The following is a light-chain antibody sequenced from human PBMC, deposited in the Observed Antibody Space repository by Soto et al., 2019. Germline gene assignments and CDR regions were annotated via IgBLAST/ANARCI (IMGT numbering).Light chain of an antibody. CDR2: GAS. J-gene: IGKJ1*01. CDR3: QQYGSSPPWM. Sequence: EIVLTQSPGTLSLSPGERATLSCRASESVSSSYLAWYQQKPGQAPRLLIFGASSRATGTPDRFSGSGSGTDFTLTISRLEPEDFAVYYCQQYGSSPPWMFGQGTEVEIK. CDR1: ESVSSSY. V-gene: IGKV3-20*01.